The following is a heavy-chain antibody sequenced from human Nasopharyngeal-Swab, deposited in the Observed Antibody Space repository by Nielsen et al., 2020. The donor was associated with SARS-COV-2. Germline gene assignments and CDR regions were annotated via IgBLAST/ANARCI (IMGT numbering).Heavy chain of an antibody. D-gene: IGHD3-3*01. J-gene: IGHJ6*03. CDR2: IKQDGSEK. V-gene: IGHV3-7*01. CDR3: ARESGLRFFDYYYYYYMDV. Sequence: GESLKISCAASGFTFSSSWMSWIRQAPGKGLEWVANIKQDGSEKYYVDSVKGRFTISRDNAKNSLYLQMNSLRAEDTAVYYCARESGLRFFDYYYYYYMDVWGKGTTVTVSS. CDR1: GFTFSSSW.